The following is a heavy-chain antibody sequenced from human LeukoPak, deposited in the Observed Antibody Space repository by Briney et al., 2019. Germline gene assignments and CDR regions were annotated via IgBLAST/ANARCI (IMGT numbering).Heavy chain of an antibody. CDR1: GGSISSYY. J-gene: IGHJ4*02. V-gene: IGHV4-59*01. Sequence: PSETLSLTCTVSGGSISSYYWSWIRQPPGKGLEWIGYIYYSGSTNYNPSLKSRVTISVDTSKNQFSLKLSSVTAADTAAYYCARDRRDGHLDYWGQGTLVTVSS. D-gene: IGHD5-24*01. CDR2: IYYSGST. CDR3: ARDRRDGHLDY.